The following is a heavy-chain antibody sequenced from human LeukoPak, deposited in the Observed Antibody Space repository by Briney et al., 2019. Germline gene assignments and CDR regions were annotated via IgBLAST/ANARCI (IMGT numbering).Heavy chain of an antibody. D-gene: IGHD2-15*01. CDR2: IRSSSSPI. Sequence: PGGSLRLSCAASGFTFSSYSMNWVRQAPGKGLEWVSYIRSSSSPIYYADSVKGRFTISRDNAKNSLYLQMNSLRDEDTAVYYCARDRTDFSGGSCYRCAFDIWGQGTMVTVSS. J-gene: IGHJ3*02. CDR3: ARDRTDFSGGSCYRCAFDI. CDR1: GFTFSSYS. V-gene: IGHV3-48*02.